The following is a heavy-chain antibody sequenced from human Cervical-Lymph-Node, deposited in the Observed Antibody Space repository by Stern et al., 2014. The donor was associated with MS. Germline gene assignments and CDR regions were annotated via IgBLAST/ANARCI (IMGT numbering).Heavy chain of an antibody. Sequence: QVQLVESGGGVVQPGRSLRLSCAASGFTFSSYGMHWVRQAPGKGLEWVAVIWYDGSNKYYADSVKGRFTISRDNSKNTLYLQMNNLRAEDTAVYYCARRTQWGYSSSYDALDYWGQGTLVTVSS. V-gene: IGHV3-33*01. D-gene: IGHD6-13*01. CDR2: IWYDGSNK. J-gene: IGHJ4*02. CDR3: ARRTQWGYSSSYDALDY. CDR1: GFTFSSYG.